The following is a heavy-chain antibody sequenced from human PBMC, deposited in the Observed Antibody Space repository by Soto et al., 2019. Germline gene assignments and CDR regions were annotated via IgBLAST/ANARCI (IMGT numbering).Heavy chain of an antibody. V-gene: IGHV3-30*18. D-gene: IGHD5-18*01. J-gene: IGHJ4*02. CDR2: VSSAGSTK. CDR1: GFIFSNYG. Sequence: QVQLVESGGGVVQPERSLRLSCAASGFIFSNYGMHWVRQAPGKGLEWVAVVSSAGSTKYYADSVKGRFTISRDNSKNTVFLQMNSLRAEDTAVYHCAKDLGYSYGGFFDYWGQGTLVTVSS. CDR3: AKDLGYSYGGFFDY.